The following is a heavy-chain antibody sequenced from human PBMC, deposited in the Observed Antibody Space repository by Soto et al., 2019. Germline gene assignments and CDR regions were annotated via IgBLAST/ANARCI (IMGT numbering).Heavy chain of an antibody. CDR3: AKDSRIRSYDFWSGPPKYGMDV. D-gene: IGHD3-3*01. CDR2: ISGSGGST. J-gene: IGHJ6*02. V-gene: IGHV3-23*01. Sequence: AGSLRLSCAASGFTFSSYAMSWVRQAPGKGLEWVSAISGSGGSTYYADSVKGRFTISRDNSKNTLYLQMNSLRAEDTAVYYCAKDSRIRSYDFWSGPPKYGMDVWGQGTTVTVSS. CDR1: GFTFSSYA.